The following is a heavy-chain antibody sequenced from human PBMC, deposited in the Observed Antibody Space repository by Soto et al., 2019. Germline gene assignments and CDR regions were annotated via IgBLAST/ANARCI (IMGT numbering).Heavy chain of an antibody. V-gene: IGHV3-30*18. CDR3: AKDLSNLWFGEYLEGPLDY. CDR2: ISYDGSNK. J-gene: IGHJ4*02. D-gene: IGHD3-10*01. CDR1: GFTFSSYG. Sequence: PGGSLRLSCAASGFTFSSYGMHWVRQAPGKGLEWVAVISYDGSNKYYADSVKGRFTISRDNSKNTLYLQMNSPRAEDTAVYYCAKDLSNLWFGEYLEGPLDYWGQGTLVTVSS.